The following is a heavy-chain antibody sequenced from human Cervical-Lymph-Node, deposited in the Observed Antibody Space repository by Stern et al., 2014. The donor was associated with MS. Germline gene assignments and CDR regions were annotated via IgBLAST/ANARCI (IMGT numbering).Heavy chain of an antibody. CDR3: ARGAYCGGDCYWGWFDS. CDR2: IFPLFGAA. CDR1: GDTFSDHS. D-gene: IGHD2-21*02. Sequence: MQLVESGAEVKRPWSSGTVSCKASGDTFSDHSISWVRRAPGHGLEWVGGIFPLFGAADYAQMSQGRVSITADESTTTAYMELSSLRSEDTAMYYCARGAYCGGDCYWGWFDSWGQGTLVTVSS. V-gene: IGHV1-69*01. J-gene: IGHJ5*01.